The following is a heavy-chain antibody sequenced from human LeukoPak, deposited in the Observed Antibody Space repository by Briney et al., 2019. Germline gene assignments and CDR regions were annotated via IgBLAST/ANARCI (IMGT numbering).Heavy chain of an antibody. J-gene: IGHJ6*02. CDR3: AKGSTDTYYYYGMDV. V-gene: IGHV3-23*01. CDR1: GFTFSSYA. Sequence: PGGSLRLSCAASGFTFSSYAMSWVRQAPGKGLEWVSAISDSGGSTYYTDSVKGRFTISRDNAKNSLYLQMNSLRAEDTALYYCAKGSTDTYYYYGMDVWGQGTTVTVSS. CDR2: ISDSGGST.